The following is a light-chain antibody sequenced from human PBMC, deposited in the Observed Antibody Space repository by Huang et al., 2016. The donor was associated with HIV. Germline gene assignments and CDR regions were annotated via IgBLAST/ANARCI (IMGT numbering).Light chain of an antibody. CDR3: QQYYTYPHS. Sequence: AIRLTQSPSSLSASTGDRVTITCRASPGIRSYLAWYQQEPGKAPKLLISSASTLQSGVPERFSGSGFGTDFTLTISSLQSEDLGTYHCQQYYTYPHSLGEGTKLEIK. CDR2: SAS. CDR1: PGIRSY. J-gene: IGKJ2*03. V-gene: IGKV1-8*01.